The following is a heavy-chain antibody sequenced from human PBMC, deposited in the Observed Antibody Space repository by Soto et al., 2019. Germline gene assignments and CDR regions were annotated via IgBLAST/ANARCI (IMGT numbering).Heavy chain of an antibody. CDR2: ISADNGKT. D-gene: IGHD6-19*01. CDR1: GYTFTNYG. CDR3: ARSGSGWPNEAMDV. V-gene: IGHV1-18*01. J-gene: IGHJ6*02. Sequence: QVQLVQSGAEVKKPGASVKVSCKASGYTFTNYGVAWVRQTPGQGLAWMGWISADNGKTNFAQKLQGRVSMTTDTPTSTAYRELTSLRSYATAVYFCARSGSGWPNEAMDVWGQGTTVTVSS.